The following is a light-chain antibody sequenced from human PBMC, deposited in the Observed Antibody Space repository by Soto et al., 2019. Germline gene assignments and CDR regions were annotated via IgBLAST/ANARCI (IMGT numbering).Light chain of an antibody. CDR3: QQYGSSPIT. Sequence: EIVMTQSPATVSVSPGERVTLSCRASHSVSSNLAWYQQKPAQAPRLLIYGTSSRATGIPDRFSGSGSGTDFTLTISRLEPEDFAVYYCQQYGSSPITFGQGTRLEI. CDR2: GTS. V-gene: IGKV3-20*01. J-gene: IGKJ5*01. CDR1: HSVSSN.